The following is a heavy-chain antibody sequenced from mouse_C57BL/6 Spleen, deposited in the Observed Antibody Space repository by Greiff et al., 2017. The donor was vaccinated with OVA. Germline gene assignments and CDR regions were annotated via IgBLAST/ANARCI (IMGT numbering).Heavy chain of an antibody. CDR1: GYTFTSYG. J-gene: IGHJ3*01. CDR3: ARRGDEAY. V-gene: IGHV1-81*01. CDR2: IYPRSGNT. Sequence: QVQLQQSGAELARPGASVKLSCKASGYTFTSYGISWVKQRPGQGLEWIGEIYPRSGNTYYNEKFKGKATLTADKSSSTAYMELRSLTTEDSAVYFCARRGDEAYWGQGTLVTVSA. D-gene: IGHD6-1*01.